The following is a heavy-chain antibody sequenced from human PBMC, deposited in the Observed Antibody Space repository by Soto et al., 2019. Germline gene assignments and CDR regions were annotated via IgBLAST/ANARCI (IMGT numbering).Heavy chain of an antibody. CDR2: ISTGSTYI. CDR3: ARHKGSSLRDAYNY. CDR1: GFSFSSYN. Sequence: EVQLVESGGGLVKPGGSLRLSCAASGFSFSSYNMNWVRQAPGKGLEWVSSISTGSTYIYYADSVKGRFTVSRDDAMNSLYLQMNSLRAEDTAVYYCARHKGSSLRDAYNYWGQGTLVTVSS. V-gene: IGHV3-21*01. D-gene: IGHD3-10*01. J-gene: IGHJ4*02.